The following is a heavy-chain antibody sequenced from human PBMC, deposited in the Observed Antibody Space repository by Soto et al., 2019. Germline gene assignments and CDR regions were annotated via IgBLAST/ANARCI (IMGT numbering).Heavy chain of an antibody. V-gene: IGHV3-23*01. D-gene: IGHD3-3*01. CDR3: ARDGPHITTFGYADY. J-gene: IGHJ4*02. Sequence: PGGSLRLSCAASGFTFSTYAMAWVRQAPGKGLEWVSGVSASGLNTDYADPVKGRFYISRDNSKNTVYLHMNSLRAEDTAVYYCARDGPHITTFGYADYWGQGNLVTVSS. CDR2: VSASGLNT. CDR1: GFTFSTYA.